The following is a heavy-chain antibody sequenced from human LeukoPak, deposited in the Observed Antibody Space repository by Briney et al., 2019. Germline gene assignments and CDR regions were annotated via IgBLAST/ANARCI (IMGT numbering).Heavy chain of an antibody. CDR2: ISPDGRAT. CDR1: GFTFSKFW. V-gene: IGHV3-7*01. CDR3: VTSIDC. J-gene: IGHJ4*02. Sequence: PGGSLRLSCEGSGFTFSKFWVAWVRQAPGKGPEWVANISPDGRATFYVDSVKDRVTISRDNVKNSLYLQMYSLRVEDTAVYYCVTSIDCWGQGTLVTVSS.